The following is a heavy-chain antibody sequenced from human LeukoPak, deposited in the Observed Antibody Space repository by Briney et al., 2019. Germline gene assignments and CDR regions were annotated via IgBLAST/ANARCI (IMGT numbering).Heavy chain of an antibody. V-gene: IGHV3-21*01. CDR1: GFTFSSYS. CDR3: ARVYLPTSYYYYYYMDV. CDR2: ISSSSSYI. Sequence: GGSLRLSCAASGFTFSSYSMNWVRQAPGKGLEWVSSISSSSSYIYYADSVKGRFTISRDNAKNSLYLQMNSLRAEDTAVYYCARVYLPTSYYYYYYMDVWGKGTTVTVPS. D-gene: IGHD3-16*01. J-gene: IGHJ6*03.